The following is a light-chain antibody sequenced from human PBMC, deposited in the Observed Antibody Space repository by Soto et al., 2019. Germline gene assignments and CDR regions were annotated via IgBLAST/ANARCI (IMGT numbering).Light chain of an antibody. V-gene: IGKV3-20*01. Sequence: EIVVTQSPGTLSLSPGEGATLSCRASQSVSSNYLAWYQQKPGQAPRLLIYGASNRATGIPDRFSGSGSGTEFTLTISRLEPEDFAVYYCQQYSSSPLTFGGRTKVDIK. CDR1: QSVSSNY. CDR3: QQYSSSPLT. J-gene: IGKJ4*01. CDR2: GAS.